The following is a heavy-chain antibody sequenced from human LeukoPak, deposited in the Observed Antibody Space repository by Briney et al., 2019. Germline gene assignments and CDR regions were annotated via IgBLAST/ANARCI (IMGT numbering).Heavy chain of an antibody. J-gene: IGHJ3*02. V-gene: IGHV3-7*01. Sequence: GGSLRLSCEVSGFSFRNYWMTWVRQAPGKGLEWVANINQDESVEQYVDSVKGRFTITRDNGKNSLYLQMNSLRAEDTAVYYCSAGDVFDIWGQGTMATVSS. CDR3: SAGDVFDI. CDR1: GFSFRNYW. CDR2: INQDESVE.